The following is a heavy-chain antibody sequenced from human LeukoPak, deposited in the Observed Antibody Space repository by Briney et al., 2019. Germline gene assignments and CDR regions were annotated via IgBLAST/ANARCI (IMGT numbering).Heavy chain of an antibody. V-gene: IGHV1-2*02. J-gene: IGHJ4*02. CDR3: ARSEGGGQWLVNY. Sequence: ASVKVSCEASGYTFTGYYLHWVRQAPGQGLEWIGWINPHSGGTKYAQNFQDRVTMTRDTSINTAYMELTRLRSDDTAVFYCARSEGGGQWLVNYRGQGTLVTVSS. CDR2: INPHSGGT. D-gene: IGHD6-19*01. CDR1: GYTFTGYY.